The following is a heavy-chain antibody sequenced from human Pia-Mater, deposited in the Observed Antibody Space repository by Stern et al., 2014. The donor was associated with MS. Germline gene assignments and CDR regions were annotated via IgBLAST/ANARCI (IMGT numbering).Heavy chain of an antibody. J-gene: IGHJ4*02. V-gene: IGHV1-46*01. CDR2: VKSSGST. Sequence: VQLVESAAEVKKPGASVKVSCKASGYRFTSYYMHWVRQAPGQGLEWMGIVKSSGSTSYAQKFQGRITMTRDTSTSTVYMEVRSLRSEDTAIYYCARGDALKGVSIDYGGQGTLVTVSS. D-gene: IGHD2/OR15-2a*01. CDR3: ARGDALKGVSIDY. CDR1: GYRFTSYY.